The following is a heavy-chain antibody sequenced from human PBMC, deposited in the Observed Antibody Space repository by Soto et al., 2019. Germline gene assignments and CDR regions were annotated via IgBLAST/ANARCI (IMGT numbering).Heavy chain of an antibody. D-gene: IGHD3-10*01. Sequence: PQLQESGPGLVRPSETLSLTCTVSGGSVSSSSYYWGWIRQPPGKGLEWIGSIYYSGFTYSNVSLKSRVTLSVDKSKNQFSLNLNAVTAADTAVYYCARHSGTDYTGSGSYSWFDPWGQGTLVTVSS. CDR1: GGSVSSSSYY. CDR2: IYYSGFT. J-gene: IGHJ5*02. CDR3: ARHSGTDYTGSGSYSWFDP. V-gene: IGHV4-39*01.